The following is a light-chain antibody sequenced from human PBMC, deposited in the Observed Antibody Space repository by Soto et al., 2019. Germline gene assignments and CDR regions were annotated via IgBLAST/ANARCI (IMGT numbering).Light chain of an antibody. V-gene: IGKV1-5*01. J-gene: IGKJ3*01. Sequence: DIQMTQSTSTLSASVGDRVTITCRASQSISSWLAWYQQKPGKAPTLLIYDASSLESGVPSRFSGSGSGTEFTLTISSLQPDDFATYYCQQYNSYLFAFGPGTKVDIK. CDR3: QQYNSYLFA. CDR1: QSISSW. CDR2: DAS.